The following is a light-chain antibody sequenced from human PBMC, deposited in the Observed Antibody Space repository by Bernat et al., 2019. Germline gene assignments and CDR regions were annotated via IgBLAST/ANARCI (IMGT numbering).Light chain of an antibody. CDR3: RQYGHAPPAHP. CDR1: QSVSSSF. V-gene: IGKV3-20*01. J-gene: IGKJ2*01. Sequence: MVFTQSPGTLSLSPGERATLSCSASQSVSSSFLAWYQQKPGQALRLLIYGASSRATGIPDRFRGSVSGTDFTLAISRLQPEDFAVYFCRQYGHAPPAHPVGQGTPLEI. CDR2: GAS.